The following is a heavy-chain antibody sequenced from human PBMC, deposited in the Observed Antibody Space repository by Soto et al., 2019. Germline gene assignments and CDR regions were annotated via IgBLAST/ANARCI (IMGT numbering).Heavy chain of an antibody. Sequence: PSETLSITCAVSGGSISSYCWSWIRQPPGKGLEWIGYIYYSGSTNYNPSLKSRVTISVDTSKNQFSLKLSSVTAADTAVYYCARVWGGAFDFWGQGTMVTVS. V-gene: IGHV4-59*01. D-gene: IGHD3-10*01. CDR2: IYYSGST. CDR1: GGSISSYC. J-gene: IGHJ3*01. CDR3: ARVWGGAFDF.